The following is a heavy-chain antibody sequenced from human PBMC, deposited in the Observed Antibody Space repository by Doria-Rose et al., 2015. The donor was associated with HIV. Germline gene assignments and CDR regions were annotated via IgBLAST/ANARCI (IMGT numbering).Heavy chain of an antibody. CDR3: ASQWERSSFDY. CDR2: IIPILDIV. Sequence: KKPGSSVKVSCKASGGTFSSYTISWVRQAPGQGLEWMGRIIPILDIVNYALRSQGRVTITADESTSTAYMELSSLRSEDTAIYYCASQWERSSFDYWGQGTLVTVS. J-gene: IGHJ4*02. CDR1: GGTFSSYT. V-gene: IGHV1-69*02. D-gene: IGHD1-26*01.